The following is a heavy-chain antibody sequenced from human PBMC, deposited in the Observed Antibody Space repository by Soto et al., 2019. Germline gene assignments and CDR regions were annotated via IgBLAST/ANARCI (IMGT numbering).Heavy chain of an antibody. V-gene: IGHV1-18*01. CDR1: GYTVTSYG. CDR2: ISAYNGNT. J-gene: IGHJ3*02. Sequence: QVQLVQSGAEVKKPGASVKVSCKASGYTVTSYGISWVRQAPGQGLEWMGWISAYNGNTNYAQKLQGRVTMTTDTSTSPAYMELRSLRADDTAVYYWARDLTGQLELTHAFDIWGQGTMVTVSS. D-gene: IGHD1-7*01. CDR3: ARDLTGQLELTHAFDI.